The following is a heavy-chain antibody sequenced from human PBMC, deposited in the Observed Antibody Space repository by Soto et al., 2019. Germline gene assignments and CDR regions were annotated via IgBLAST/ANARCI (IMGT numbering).Heavy chain of an antibody. J-gene: IGHJ6*02. CDR3: AKSSSSWYGGYYYGMDV. Sequence: GGSLRLSCAASGFTFSSYAMSWVRQAPGKGLEWVSAISGSGGSTYYADSVKGRFTISRDNSKNTLYLQMNSLRAEDTAVYYCAKSSSSWYGGYYYGMDVWGQGTTVTVSS. D-gene: IGHD6-13*01. V-gene: IGHV3-23*01. CDR2: ISGSGGST. CDR1: GFTFSSYA.